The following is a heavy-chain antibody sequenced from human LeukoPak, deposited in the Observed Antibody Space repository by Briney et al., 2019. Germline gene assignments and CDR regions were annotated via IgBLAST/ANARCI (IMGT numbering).Heavy chain of an antibody. CDR2: ISSSSATI. J-gene: IGHJ4*02. CDR3: ARGGDLFDS. D-gene: IGHD3-10*01. CDR1: GFTFNTYS. Sequence: PGGSLRLSCVASGFTFNTYSMNWFRQAPGKGLEWISYISSSSATIYYADSVKGRFTISRDNAKNSLYLQMNSLRAEDTAVYYCARGGDLFDSWGQGTLVIVSS. V-gene: IGHV3-48*04.